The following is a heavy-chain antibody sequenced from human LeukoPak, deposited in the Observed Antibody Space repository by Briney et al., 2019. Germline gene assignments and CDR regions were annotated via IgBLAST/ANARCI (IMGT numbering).Heavy chain of an antibody. CDR2: IWYDGSNK. CDR3: AKGEDSGYYDY. V-gene: IGHV3-33*06. Sequence: PGGSLRLSCAASGFTFSSYGMHWVRQAPGKGLEWVAVIWYDGSNKYYADSVKGRFTISRDNSKNTLYLQMNSLRAEDTAAYYCAKGEDSGYYDYWGQGTLVTVSS. J-gene: IGHJ4*02. D-gene: IGHD3-22*01. CDR1: GFTFSSYG.